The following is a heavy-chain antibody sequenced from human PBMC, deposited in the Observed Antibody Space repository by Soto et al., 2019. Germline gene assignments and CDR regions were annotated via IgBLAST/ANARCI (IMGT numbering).Heavy chain of an antibody. V-gene: IGHV3-23*01. J-gene: IGHJ6*02. CDR3: AKEVTSGSYSHYYYGLDV. Sequence: GESLILSGAASGFTLSSYAMSWVRQSPGKGLEWVSAISGSGNRTFHADSVKGRFTISRDNSKNALYLQMNSLRVEDTAVYYCAKEVTSGSYSHYYYGLDVWGQGTTVTVSS. D-gene: IGHD1-26*01. CDR2: ISGSGNRT. CDR1: GFTLSSYA.